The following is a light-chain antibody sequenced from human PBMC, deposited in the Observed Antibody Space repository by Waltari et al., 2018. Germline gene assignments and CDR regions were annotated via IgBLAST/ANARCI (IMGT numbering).Light chain of an antibody. CDR1: QSVLYSSNTKNY. CDR3: QQYFIAPLP. Sequence: DIVMTQSPDSLAVSLGERATINCKSSQSVLYSSNTKNYLAWYKQTKGQHPKLLIYWASTRESAVPDRFSGSGAETDFTLSISSLQAEDVAVYYCQQYFIAPLPFGPGTKVDI. V-gene: IGKV4-1*01. J-gene: IGKJ3*01. CDR2: WAS.